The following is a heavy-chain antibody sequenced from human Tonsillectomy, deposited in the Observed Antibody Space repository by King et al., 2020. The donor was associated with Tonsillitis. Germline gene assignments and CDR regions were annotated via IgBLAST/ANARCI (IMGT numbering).Heavy chain of an antibody. CDR3: ARNSVDTTMGNYYYYYGMDV. D-gene: IGHD5-18*01. Sequence: QLVQSGAEVKKPGSSVKVSCKASGNTFSSYGISWVRQAPGQGLEWMGGIIPIFGTANYAQKFQGRVTITADESTSTAYMELSSLRSEDTAVYYCARNSVDTTMGNYYYYYGMDVWGQATTVTVSS. J-gene: IGHJ6*02. CDR2: IIPIFGTA. CDR1: GNTFSSYG. V-gene: IGHV1-69*01.